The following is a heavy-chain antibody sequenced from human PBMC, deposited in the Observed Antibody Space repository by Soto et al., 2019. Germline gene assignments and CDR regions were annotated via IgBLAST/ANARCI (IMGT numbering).Heavy chain of an antibody. Sequence: PSETLSLTCAVYGGSFSGYYRSWIRQPPGKGLEWIGEINHSGSTNYNPSLKSRVTISVDTSKNQFSLKLSSVTAADTAVYYCARGLPLTIFGVVTIFDPWGQGTLVTVSS. CDR2: INHSGST. CDR3: ARGLPLTIFGVVTIFDP. D-gene: IGHD3-3*01. V-gene: IGHV4-34*01. CDR1: GGSFSGYY. J-gene: IGHJ5*02.